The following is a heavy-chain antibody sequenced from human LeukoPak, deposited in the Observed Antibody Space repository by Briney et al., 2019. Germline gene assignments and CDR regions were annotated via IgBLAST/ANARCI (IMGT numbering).Heavy chain of an antibody. Sequence: PGGSLRLSCAASGFTFDDYAMHWVRQAPGKGLEWVSGISWNSGSIGYADSVKGRFTISRDNAKNSLYLQMNSLRAEDTALYYCAKAYYYDSSCLIYFDYWGQGTLVTVSS. D-gene: IGHD3-22*01. CDR1: GFTFDDYA. J-gene: IGHJ4*02. CDR2: ISWNSGSI. CDR3: AKAYYYDSSCLIYFDY. V-gene: IGHV3-9*01.